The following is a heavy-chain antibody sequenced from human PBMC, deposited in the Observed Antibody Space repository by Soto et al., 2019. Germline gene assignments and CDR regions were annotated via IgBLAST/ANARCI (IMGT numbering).Heavy chain of an antibody. CDR2: IIPISGTA. J-gene: IGHJ6*02. V-gene: IGHV1-69*01. D-gene: IGHD2-2*01. CDR1: GGTFSSYA. CDR3: ARSQGSSTSLEIYYYYYYGMDV. Sequence: QVQLVQSGAEVKKPGSSVKVSCKASGGTFSSYAISWVRQAPGQGLEWMGGIIPISGTANYAQKFQGRVXXXXXXXXXXXXXXXXXXXXXXXXXYYCARSQGSSTSLEIYYYYYYGMDVWGQGTTVTVSS.